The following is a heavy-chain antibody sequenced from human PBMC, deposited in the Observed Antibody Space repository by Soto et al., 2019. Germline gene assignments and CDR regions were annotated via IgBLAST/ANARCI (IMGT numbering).Heavy chain of an antibody. D-gene: IGHD2-21*02. J-gene: IGHJ6*02. CDR3: ARDRAPFCGGDCGLVDV. CDR2: IRTSSSYI. V-gene: IGHV3-21*01. Sequence: LRLSCAAAGCNFNNFGMNLFGQTPFNGLEWVSSIRTSSSYIYYADSVKGRFTISRDNAKKSLYLEMSSLRVEDTAVYYCARDRAPFCGGDCGLVDVWGQGTSVTVSS. CDR1: GCNFNNFG.